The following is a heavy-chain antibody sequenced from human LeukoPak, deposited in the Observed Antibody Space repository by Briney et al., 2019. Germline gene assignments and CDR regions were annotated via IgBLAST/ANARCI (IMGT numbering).Heavy chain of an antibody. CDR1: GYSVSSNIAV. CDR3: AAEGGTAEAAFDY. J-gene: IGHJ4*02. Sequence: SQTLSLTCAISGYSVSSNIAVWKWIRQSPSRGLEWLGSTYYRSRWKNDYAVSVKGRITINPDTSKNQFSLLLNSVTPEDTAVYYCAAEGGTAEAAFDYWGQGTHVTVSS. V-gene: IGHV6-1*01. CDR2: TYYRSRWKN. D-gene: IGHD6-19*01.